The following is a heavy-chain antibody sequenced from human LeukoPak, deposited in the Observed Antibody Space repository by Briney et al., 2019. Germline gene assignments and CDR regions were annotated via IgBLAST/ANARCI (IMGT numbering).Heavy chain of an antibody. CDR2: IYYSGST. CDR3: ARLRPHDYSNYFLLYYYMGV. Sequence: PSETLSLTCTVSGGSISSYYWSWIRQPPGKGLEWIGYIYYSGSTNYNPSLKSRVTISVDTSKNQFSLKLSSVTAADTAVYYCARLRPHDYSNYFLLYYYMGVWGKRTTVTVSS. D-gene: IGHD4-11*01. V-gene: IGHV4-59*08. CDR1: GGSISSYY. J-gene: IGHJ6*03.